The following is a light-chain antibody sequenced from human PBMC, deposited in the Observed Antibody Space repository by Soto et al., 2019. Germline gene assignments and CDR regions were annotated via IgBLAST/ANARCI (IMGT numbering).Light chain of an antibody. CDR3: SSYTSISTYV. J-gene: IGLJ1*01. Sequence: QSALAQPASVSGSPGQSISISCTGTSSDVGDYNYVSWYQYHPGKAPKLIIYEVNNRPSGVSNRFSGSKSGSTASLTISGLQAEDEADYYCSSYTSISTYVFGTGTKVTVL. CDR1: SSDVGDYNY. V-gene: IGLV2-14*01. CDR2: EVN.